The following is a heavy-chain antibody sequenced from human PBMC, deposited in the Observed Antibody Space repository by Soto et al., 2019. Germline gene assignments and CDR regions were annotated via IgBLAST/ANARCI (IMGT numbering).Heavy chain of an antibody. CDR2: TSYDGSNN. Sequence: QVQLVESGGGVVQPGTSLRLSCVGSGFTFRSYVIHWVRQAPGKGLEWVALTSYDGSNNFYGASVKGRFTISRDNSRNTVEVQMDSLRLEDTSLYYCARWGTTGGLDVWGQGTLVSVSS. D-gene: IGHD3-16*01. V-gene: IGHV3-33*05. CDR3: ARWGTTGGLDV. J-gene: IGHJ4*02. CDR1: GFTFRSYV.